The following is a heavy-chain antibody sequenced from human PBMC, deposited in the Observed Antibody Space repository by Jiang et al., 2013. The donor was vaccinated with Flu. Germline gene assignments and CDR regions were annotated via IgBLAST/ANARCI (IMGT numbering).Heavy chain of an antibody. Sequence: SQTLSLTCVISGDSVSSNTSTWNWIRQSPSRGLEWLGRTYYRSKWFTDYAISVKSRISINPDTSNNQFSLRLNSVTPEDTAVYYCSRRDASDIWGQGTMVTGLF. J-gene: IGHJ3*02. CDR3: SRRDASDI. CDR1: GDSVSSNTST. CDR2: TYYRSKWFT. V-gene: IGHV6-1*01.